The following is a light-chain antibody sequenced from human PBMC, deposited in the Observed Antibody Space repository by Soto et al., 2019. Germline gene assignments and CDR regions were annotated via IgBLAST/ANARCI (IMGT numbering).Light chain of an antibody. CDR2: GVS. V-gene: IGLV2-23*02. J-gene: IGLJ2*01. Sequence: QSVLTQPASVSGSPGQSITISCTGNDSDVGSWNLVSWYQQYPGKAPKLVIFGVSERPSGISNRFSGSKSGNTASLTIFGLQAEDEAVYYCCSYAGPSTFVIFGGGTKLTVL. CDR3: CSYAGPSTFVI. CDR1: DSDVGSWNL.